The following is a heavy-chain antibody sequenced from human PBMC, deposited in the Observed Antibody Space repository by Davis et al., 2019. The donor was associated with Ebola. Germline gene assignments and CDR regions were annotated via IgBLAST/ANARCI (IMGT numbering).Heavy chain of an antibody. Sequence: AASVKVSCKASGGTFSSYAISWVRQAPGQGLEWMGWISAYNGNTNYAQKLQGRVTMATDTSTSTAYMELRSLRFDDTAVYYCARVSRRNGADPWGQGTLVTVSS. CDR1: GGTFSSYA. V-gene: IGHV1-18*01. J-gene: IGHJ5*02. CDR3: ARVSRRNGADP. D-gene: IGHD1-1*01. CDR2: ISAYNGNT.